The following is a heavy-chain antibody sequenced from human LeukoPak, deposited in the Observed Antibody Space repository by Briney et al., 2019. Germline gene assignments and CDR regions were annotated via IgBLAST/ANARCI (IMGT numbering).Heavy chain of an antibody. V-gene: IGHV1-69*13. J-gene: IGHJ4*02. D-gene: IGHD6-19*01. Sequence: SVKVSCKASGYTFTSYGISWVRQAPGQGLEWMGGIIPIFGTANYAQKFQGRVTITADESTSTAYMELSSLRSEDTAVYYCARDLSVAGTFDYWGQGTLVTVSS. CDR2: IIPIFGTA. CDR3: ARDLSVAGTFDY. CDR1: GYTFTSYG.